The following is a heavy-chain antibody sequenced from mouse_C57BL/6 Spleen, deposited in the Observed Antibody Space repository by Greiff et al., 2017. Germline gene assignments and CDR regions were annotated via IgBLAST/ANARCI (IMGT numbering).Heavy chain of an antibody. Sequence: QVQLQQPGAELVRPGSSVKLSCKASGYTFTSYWMHWVKQRPIQGLEWIGNIDPSDSETHYNQKFKDKATLTVDKSSSTAYMQLSSLTSEDSAVYYGARFDGSSYYFDSWGEGTTLTESS. CDR2: IDPSDSET. D-gene: IGHD1-1*01. CDR3: ARFDGSSYYFDS. V-gene: IGHV1-52*01. J-gene: IGHJ2*01. CDR1: GYTFTSYW.